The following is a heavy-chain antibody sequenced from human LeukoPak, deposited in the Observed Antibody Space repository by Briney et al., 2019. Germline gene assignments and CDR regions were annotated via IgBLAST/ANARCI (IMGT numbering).Heavy chain of an antibody. CDR3: AKAPLGYCSGGSCYIDH. V-gene: IGHV3-23*01. CDR1: GFTFSSYA. D-gene: IGHD2-15*01. CDR2: ISGSGGST. Sequence: SGGSLRLSCAASGFTFSSYAMSWVRQAPGKGLEWVSAISGSGGSTYYADSVKGRFTISRDNSKNTLYLQMNSLRAEDTAVYYCAKAPLGYCSGGSCYIDHWGQGTLVTVSS. J-gene: IGHJ4*02.